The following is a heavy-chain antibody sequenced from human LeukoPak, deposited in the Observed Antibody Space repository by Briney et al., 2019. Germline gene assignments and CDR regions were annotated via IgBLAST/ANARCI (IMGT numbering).Heavy chain of an antibody. D-gene: IGHD2-2*01. Sequence: ASVKVSCKASGHTFTKYGITWVRQVPGQGLEWMGWISAYNGNTNYAQKLQGRVTMTTDTSTSTAYMELSRLRFDDTAVYYCARGHCSSAGCYDYFDYWGQGTLVTVSS. V-gene: IGHV1-18*01. CDR1: GHTFTKYG. J-gene: IGHJ4*02. CDR2: ISAYNGNT. CDR3: ARGHCSSAGCYDYFDY.